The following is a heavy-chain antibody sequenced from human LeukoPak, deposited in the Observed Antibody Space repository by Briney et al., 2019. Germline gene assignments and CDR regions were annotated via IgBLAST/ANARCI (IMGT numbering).Heavy chain of an antibody. CDR1: GFTIITYA. D-gene: IGHD4-11*01. V-gene: IGHV3-23*01. CDR3: ARAGYYRFDY. CDR2: ISGSGGST. J-gene: IGHJ4*02. Sequence: GGYLRLSCAASGFTIITYAMSWVRQAPGKGLEWVSGISGSGGSTYYADSVKGRFTISRDNAKNTLYLQMNSLRAEDTAVYYCARAGYYRFDYWGQGTQVTVSS.